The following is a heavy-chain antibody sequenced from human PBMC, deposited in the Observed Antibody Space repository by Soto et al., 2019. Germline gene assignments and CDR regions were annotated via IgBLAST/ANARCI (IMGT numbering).Heavy chain of an antibody. D-gene: IGHD1-26*01. CDR1: GFTFSSYW. CDR2: INSDGSST. CDR3: IRDFGEVGSTAAFDI. Sequence: EVQLVESGGGLVQPGGSLRLSCAASGFTFSSYWMHWVRQAPGKGLVWVSRINSDGSSTSYADSVKGRFTISRDNAKNTLYLQMSSLRAEDTAMYYCIRDFGEVGSTAAFDIWGQGTMVTVSS. J-gene: IGHJ3*02. V-gene: IGHV3-74*01.